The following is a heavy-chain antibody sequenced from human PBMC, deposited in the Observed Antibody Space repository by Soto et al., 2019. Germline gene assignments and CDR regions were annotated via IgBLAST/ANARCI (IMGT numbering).Heavy chain of an antibody. CDR3: ERRGFFYGMDV. J-gene: IGHJ6*02. V-gene: IGHV4-38-2*01. CDR1: GYSISSGYY. Sequence: SETLSLTCAVSGYSISSGYYWGWIRQPPGKGLEWIGSIYHSGSTYYNPSLKSRVTISVDTSKNQFSLKLSSVTAADTAVYYCERRGFFYGMDVWGQGTTVTVSS. D-gene: IGHD3-3*01. CDR2: IYHSGST.